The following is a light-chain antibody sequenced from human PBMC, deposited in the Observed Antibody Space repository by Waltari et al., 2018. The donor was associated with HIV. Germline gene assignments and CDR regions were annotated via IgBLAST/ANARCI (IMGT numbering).Light chain of an antibody. Sequence: EIVLTQSPGTLSLSPGERATLSCRANQSVTSSYLAWYQQKPGQAPRLLIYVASSRAAGIPDRFSGSGSGTDFTLTISRLEPEDSAVYYCQQYGSSPYTFGQGTKLEIK. CDR1: QSVTSSY. CDR2: VAS. CDR3: QQYGSSPYT. J-gene: IGKJ2*01. V-gene: IGKV3-20*01.